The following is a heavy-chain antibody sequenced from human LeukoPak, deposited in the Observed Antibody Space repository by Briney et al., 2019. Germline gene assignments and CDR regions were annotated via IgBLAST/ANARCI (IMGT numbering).Heavy chain of an antibody. D-gene: IGHD3-3*01. J-gene: IGHJ5*02. CDR2: INHSGST. CDR1: GGSFSGYY. CDR3: ARGSPAYYDFWSGQYLLGFDP. Sequence: SETLSLTCAVYGGSFSGYYWSWIRQPPGKGLEWIGEINHSGSTNYNPSLKSRVTISVDTSKNQFSLKLSSVTAADTAVYYCARGSPAYYDFWSGQYLLGFDPWGQGTLVTVSS. V-gene: IGHV4-34*01.